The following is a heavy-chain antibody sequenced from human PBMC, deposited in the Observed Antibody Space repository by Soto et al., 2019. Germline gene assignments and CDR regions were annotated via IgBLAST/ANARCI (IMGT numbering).Heavy chain of an antibody. CDR3: ARMCSSGTLCFQH. CDR2: ISAYNGNT. Sequence: ASVQVSCKASGYTFTSYGISWVRQAPGQGLGWMGWISAYNGNTNYAQKLQGRVTMTTDTSTSTAYMELRSLRSDDTAVYYCARMCSSGTLCFQHWGQGTLVTVSS. D-gene: IGHD6-19*01. J-gene: IGHJ1*01. V-gene: IGHV1-18*01. CDR1: GYTFTSYG.